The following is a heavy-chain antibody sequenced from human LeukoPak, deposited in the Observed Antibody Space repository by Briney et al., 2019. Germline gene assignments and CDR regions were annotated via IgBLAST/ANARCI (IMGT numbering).Heavy chain of an antibody. J-gene: IGHJ5*02. V-gene: IGHV1-2*02. CDR3: ARDPIYDILTGYSQT. D-gene: IGHD3-9*01. Sequence: GASVKVSCKASGYTFTGYYMHWVRQAPGQGLEWMGWINPNSGVTNYAQKFQGRVTMTRDTSISTAYMELSRLRSDDTAVYYCARDPIYDILTGYSQTWGQGTLLTVSS. CDR2: INPNSGVT. CDR1: GYTFTGYY.